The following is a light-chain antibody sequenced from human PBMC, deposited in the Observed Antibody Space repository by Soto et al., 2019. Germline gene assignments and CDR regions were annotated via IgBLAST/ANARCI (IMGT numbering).Light chain of an antibody. CDR2: GNS. CDR1: SSNIGTGYD. V-gene: IGLV1-40*01. J-gene: IGLJ2*01. CDR3: QSYDSSLSGSGV. Sequence: QSVLTQPPSVSGAPGQRVTIYCTGGSSNIGTGYDVHWYQQFPGTAPKLLIFGNSNRPSGVPDRFSGSKSGTSASLAITGLQTADEADYYCQSYDSSLSGSGVFGGGTKLTVL.